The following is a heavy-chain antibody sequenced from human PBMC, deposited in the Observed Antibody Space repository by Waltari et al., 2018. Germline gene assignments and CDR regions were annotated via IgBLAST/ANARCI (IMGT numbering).Heavy chain of an antibody. Sequence: QVQLVQSGAEVKKPGASVKVSCKASGYTFTSYDINWVRQATGQGLEWMGWMNPNSGNTGYAQKFQGRVTMTRNTSRSTAYMELSSLRSEDTAVYYCARSSIAARPRNWYFDLWGRGTLVTVSS. CDR1: GYTFTSYD. CDR3: ARSSIAARPRNWYFDL. J-gene: IGHJ2*01. D-gene: IGHD6-6*01. V-gene: IGHV1-8*01. CDR2: MNPNSGNT.